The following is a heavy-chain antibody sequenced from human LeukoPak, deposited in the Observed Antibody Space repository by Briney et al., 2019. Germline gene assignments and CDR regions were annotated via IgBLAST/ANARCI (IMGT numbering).Heavy chain of an antibody. CDR2: IKPNSGDK. CDR1: GFTFTGYS. Sequence: ASLKVSCKASGFTFTGYSMHWVRKAPGQGLEWMGWIKPNSGDKSYAQKFKGRVTMTGDTSISTGYLELRRLRSDDTALYYCVRHGALDFGGQGTLVSVSS. CDR3: VRHGALDF. J-gene: IGHJ4*02. D-gene: IGHD3-16*01. V-gene: IGHV1-2*02.